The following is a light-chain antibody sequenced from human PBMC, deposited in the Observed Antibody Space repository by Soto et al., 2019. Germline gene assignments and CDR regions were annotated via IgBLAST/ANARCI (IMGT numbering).Light chain of an antibody. CDR1: SSDVGGYNY. J-gene: IGLJ2*01. Sequence: QSVLTQPASVSGSPGQSITISCTGTSSDVGGYNYVSWYQQYPGKAPKLMIYEVSNRPSGVSNRFSGSKSGSTASLTISGLQAEDEAEYYCSSYTSSSTLVVFGGGTKVTVL. V-gene: IGLV2-14*01. CDR3: SSYTSSSTLVV. CDR2: EVS.